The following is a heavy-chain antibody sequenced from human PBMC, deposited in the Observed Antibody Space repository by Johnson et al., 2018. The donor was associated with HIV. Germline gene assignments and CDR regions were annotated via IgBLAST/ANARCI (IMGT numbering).Heavy chain of an antibody. V-gene: IGHV3-30*02. D-gene: IGHD3-10*01. CDR2: IRYDGSRK. Sequence: VQLVESGGGVVQPGGSLRLSCAASGFTFSTYAMHWVRQAPGKGLEWVAFIRYDGSRKHYADSVKGRFTISRDNSKNTMYLTMNSLRAEDTAVYYCATEGYGSGTYGAFDIWGQGTKVTVSS. J-gene: IGHJ3*02. CDR3: ATEGYGSGTYGAFDI. CDR1: GFTFSTYA.